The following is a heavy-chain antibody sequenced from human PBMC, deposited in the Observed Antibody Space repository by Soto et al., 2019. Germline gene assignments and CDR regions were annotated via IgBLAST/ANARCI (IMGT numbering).Heavy chain of an antibody. CDR2: IYYSGST. J-gene: IGHJ5*02. CDR1: GGSISSSSYY. Sequence: SETLSLTCTVSGGSISSSSYYWGWIRQPPGKGLEWIGSIYYSGSTYYNPSLKSRVTISVDTSKNQFSLKLSSVTAADTAVYYCARGRRLVITRSNWFDPWGQGTLVTVSS. CDR3: ARGRRLVITRSNWFDP. V-gene: IGHV4-39*01. D-gene: IGHD3-22*01.